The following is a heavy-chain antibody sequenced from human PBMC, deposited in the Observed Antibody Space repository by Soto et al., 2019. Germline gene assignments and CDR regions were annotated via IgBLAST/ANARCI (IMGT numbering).Heavy chain of an antibody. D-gene: IGHD3-9*01. J-gene: IGHJ4*02. CDR1: GFTFDDYA. Sequence: PGGSLRLSCAASGFTFDDYAMHWVRQAPGKGLEWVSGISWNSGSIGYADSVKGRFTISRDNAKNSLYLQMNSLRAEDTALYYCAKGQAYYDILTGLDYWGQGTLVTVSS. CDR3: AKGQAYYDILTGLDY. V-gene: IGHV3-9*01. CDR2: ISWNSGSI.